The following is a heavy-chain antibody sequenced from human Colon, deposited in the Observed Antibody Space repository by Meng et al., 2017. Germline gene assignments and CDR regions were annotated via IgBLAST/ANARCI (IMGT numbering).Heavy chain of an antibody. J-gene: IGHJ4*02. Sequence: QVELQESGPGLGRPSETLSLIFSVSGGSVSSAGYQWSWIRQPPGKGLEWIGYASTNYNPSLKSRVTISVDTSKNQFSLRLTSVTAADTAVYYCARDHMGSLDYWGQGILVTVFS. D-gene: IGHD1-26*01. V-gene: IGHV4-61*08. CDR2: AST. CDR3: ARDHMGSLDY. CDR1: GGSVSSAGYQ.